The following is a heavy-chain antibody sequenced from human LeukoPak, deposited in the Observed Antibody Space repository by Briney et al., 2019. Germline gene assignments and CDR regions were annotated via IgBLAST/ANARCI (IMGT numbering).Heavy chain of an antibody. V-gene: IGHV3-48*02. CDR3: ARDSTRGSHYDFWSGYYDAFDI. CDR1: GFTFSSYS. J-gene: IGHJ3*02. Sequence: GGSLRLSCAAYGFTFSSYSMNWVRQAPGKGLEWVSYISSSSSTIYYADSVKGRFTISRDNAKNSLYLQMNSLRDEDTAVYYCARDSTRGSHYDFWSGYYDAFDIWGQGTMVTVSS. CDR2: ISSSSSTI. D-gene: IGHD3-3*01.